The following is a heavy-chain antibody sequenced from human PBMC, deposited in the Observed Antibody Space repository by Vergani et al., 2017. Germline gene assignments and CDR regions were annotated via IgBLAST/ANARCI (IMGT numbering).Heavy chain of an antibody. CDR1: GFTFSSYG. CDR3: ARDQADNSEGWFDP. V-gene: IGHV3-33*01. D-gene: IGHD2/OR15-2a*01. Sequence: QVQLVESGGGLVQLGRSLRLSCAASGFTFSSYGMHWVRQAPGKGLEWVAVIWYDGSNKYYADSVKGRFTISRDNSKNTLYLQMNSLRAEDTAVYYCARDQADNSEGWFDPWGQGTLVTVSS. J-gene: IGHJ5*02. CDR2: IWYDGSNK.